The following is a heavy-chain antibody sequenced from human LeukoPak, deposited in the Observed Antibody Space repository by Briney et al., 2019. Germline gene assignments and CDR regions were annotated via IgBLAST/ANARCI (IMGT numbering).Heavy chain of an antibody. CDR3: ARIAAAGTSPNWFDP. CDR1: GGSISSSSYY. V-gene: IGHV4-39*07. J-gene: IGHJ5*02. CDR2: IYYSGST. D-gene: IGHD6-13*01. Sequence: SETLSLTCTVSGGSISSSSYYWGWIRQPPGKGLEWIGSIYYSGSTYYNPSLKSRVTISVDTPKNQFSLKLSSVTAADTAVYYCARIAAAGTSPNWFDPWGQGTLVTVSS.